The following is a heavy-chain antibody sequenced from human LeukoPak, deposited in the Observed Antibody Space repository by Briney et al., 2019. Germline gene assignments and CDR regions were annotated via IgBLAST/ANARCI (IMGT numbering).Heavy chain of an antibody. D-gene: IGHD6-13*01. CDR2: ISFDGTNK. CDR3: AKGGATGYSSSWYSN. Sequence: GGSLRLSCAASGFTFSDYYMSWIRQAPGKGLEWVAVISFDGTNKFYADSVKGRFTISRDNSKKTVYLQMNSLRAEDAAVYYCAKGGATGYSSSWYSNWGQGTLVSVSS. J-gene: IGHJ4*02. V-gene: IGHV3-30*18. CDR1: GFTFSDYY.